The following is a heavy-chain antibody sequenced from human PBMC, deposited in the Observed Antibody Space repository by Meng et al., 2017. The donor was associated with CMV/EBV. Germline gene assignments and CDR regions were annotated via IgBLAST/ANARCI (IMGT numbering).Heavy chain of an antibody. D-gene: IGHD3-9*01. CDR3: ARGEGEHFDWLFGYYFDY. Sequence: SETLSLTCAVYGGSFSGYYWSWIRQPPGKGLEWIGEINHSGSTNYNPSLKSRVTISVDTSKNQSSLKLSSVTAADTAVYYCARGEGEHFDWLFGYYFDYWGQGTLVTVSS. V-gene: IGHV4-34*01. CDR1: GGSFSGYY. CDR2: INHSGST. J-gene: IGHJ4*02.